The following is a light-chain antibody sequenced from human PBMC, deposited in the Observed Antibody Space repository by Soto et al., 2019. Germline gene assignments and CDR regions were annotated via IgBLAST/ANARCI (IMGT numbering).Light chain of an antibody. J-gene: IGKJ1*01. Sequence: DIQMTQSPSTLSASVGDRVTITCRASQSISHYLSWYQQKSGKVPNLLIYDASSLENGVSPRFSGSGSGTEFLLTISSLQPDDFATYYCQQYNSDSPWTFGQGTKVEIK. CDR2: DAS. V-gene: IGKV1-5*01. CDR3: QQYNSDSPWT. CDR1: QSISHY.